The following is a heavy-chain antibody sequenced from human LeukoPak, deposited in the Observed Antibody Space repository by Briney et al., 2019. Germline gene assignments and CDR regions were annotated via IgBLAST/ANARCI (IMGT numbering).Heavy chain of an antibody. J-gene: IGHJ4*02. D-gene: IGHD6-25*01. Sequence: SETLSLTCAVYGGSFSGYYWSWIRQPPGKGLEWIGEINHSGSTNYNPSLKSRVTISVDTSKNQFSLKLSSVTAADTAVYYCARLSTAYYFDYWGQGTLVTVSS. V-gene: IGHV4-34*01. CDR3: ARLSTAYYFDY. CDR2: INHSGST. CDR1: GGSFSGYY.